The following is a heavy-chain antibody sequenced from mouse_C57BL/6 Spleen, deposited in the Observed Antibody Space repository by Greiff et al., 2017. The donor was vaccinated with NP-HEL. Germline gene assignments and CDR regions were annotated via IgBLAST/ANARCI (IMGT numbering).Heavy chain of an antibody. J-gene: IGHJ4*01. CDR2: IDPSDSET. CDR3: ARTGDYDGYAMDY. Sequence: QVQLQQSGAELVRPGSSVKLSCKASGYTFTSYWMHWVKQRPIQGLEWIGNIDPSDSETHYNQKFKDKATLTVDKSSSTAYMQLSSLTSEDSAVYYCARTGDYDGYAMDYWGQGTSVTVSS. V-gene: IGHV1-52*01. CDR1: GYTFTSYW. D-gene: IGHD2-4*01.